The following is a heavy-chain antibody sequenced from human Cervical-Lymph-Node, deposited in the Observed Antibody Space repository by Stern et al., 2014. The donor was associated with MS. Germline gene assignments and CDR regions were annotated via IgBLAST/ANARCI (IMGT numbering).Heavy chain of an antibody. Sequence: QVQLVQSGAEVKKPGSSVKISCKASGGTFNVYAINWLRQAPGQGLAWMGGIIPIIGTANYAQKFQGRVTITADESTRTSSMQLSSLRSGDTAVYYCARDGRHTYHYGLDVWGQGTTVTVSS. J-gene: IGHJ6*02. D-gene: IGHD3-10*01. CDR3: ARDGRHTYHYGLDV. CDR2: IIPIIGTA. CDR1: GGTFNVYA. V-gene: IGHV1-69*01.